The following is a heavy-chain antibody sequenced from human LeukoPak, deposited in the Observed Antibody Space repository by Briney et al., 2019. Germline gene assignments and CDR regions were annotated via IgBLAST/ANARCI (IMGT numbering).Heavy chain of an antibody. CDR2: ISGSGGST. J-gene: IGHJ5*02. D-gene: IGHD3-10*01. CDR3: AKAGYYGSGSDKLNWFDP. Sequence: GGSLRLSCAASGFTFSSYGMSWVRQAPGKGLEWVSAISGSGGSTYYADSVKGRFTISRDNSKNTLYLQMNSLRAEDTAVYYCAKAGYYGSGSDKLNWFDPWGQGTLVTVSS. V-gene: IGHV3-23*01. CDR1: GFTFSSYG.